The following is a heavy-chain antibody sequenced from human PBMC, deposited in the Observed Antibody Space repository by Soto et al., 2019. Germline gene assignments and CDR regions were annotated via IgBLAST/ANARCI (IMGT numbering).Heavy chain of an antibody. D-gene: IGHD1-7*01. Sequence: VQSGSEMKKPGSSLKLSCKASGGTFSNYAISWVRQAPGQGLEWMGGIIPIFGAANYAQKFQGRVTITADELTNIACIELRSLRSEGTAVYYCAREGQCRYETGTSDYSGPDVWGQGTTVSVSS. CDR1: GGTFSNYA. CDR3: AREGQCRYETGTSDYSGPDV. CDR2: IIPIFGAA. V-gene: IGHV1-69*01. J-gene: IGHJ6*02.